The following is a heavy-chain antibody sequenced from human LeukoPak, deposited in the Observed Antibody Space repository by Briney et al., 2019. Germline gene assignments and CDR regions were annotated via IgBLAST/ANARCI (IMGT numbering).Heavy chain of an antibody. J-gene: IGHJ5*02. Sequence: PSETLSLTCTVSGGSINSFYWNWIRQPPGRGLEWIGYIYYNGYTTYNPSLESRVTISVDTSRNQISLKLSSVTAADTAVYYCARDHRDGYNYAKWFDPWGQGTLVTVSS. CDR2: IYYNGYT. CDR1: GGSINSFY. V-gene: IGHV4-59*12. CDR3: ARDHRDGYNYAKWFDP. D-gene: IGHD5-24*01.